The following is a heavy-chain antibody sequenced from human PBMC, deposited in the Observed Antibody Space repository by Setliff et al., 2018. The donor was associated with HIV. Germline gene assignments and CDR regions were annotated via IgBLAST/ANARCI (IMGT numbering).Heavy chain of an antibody. CDR2: VNRGRRT. V-gene: IGHV4-38-2*01. D-gene: IGHD3-22*01. CDR1: GYSISSGYY. Sequence: SETLSLTCAVSGYSISSGYYWGWIRQPPGMGLEWIGEVNRGRRTNYNSSLKSQVTISIDTSRNQFSLTVSSVTAADTAVYYCAREIPYSYGGRGHPLWGQGTLVTVSS. J-gene: IGHJ4*02. CDR3: AREIPYSYGGRGHPL.